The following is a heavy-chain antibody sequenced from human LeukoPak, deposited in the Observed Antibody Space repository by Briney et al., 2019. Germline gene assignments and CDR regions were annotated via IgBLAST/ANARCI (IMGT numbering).Heavy chain of an antibody. V-gene: IGHV3-30*04. D-gene: IGHD4/OR15-4a*01. J-gene: IGHJ4*02. CDR1: GSTFSSYA. Sequence: GESLRLSCAASGSTFSSYAMHWVRQAPGKGLEWVAVISYDGSNKYYADSVKGRFTISRDNSKNTLYLQMNSLRAEDTAVYYCARELSVWGQGTLVTVSS. CDR2: ISYDGSNK. CDR3: ARELSV.